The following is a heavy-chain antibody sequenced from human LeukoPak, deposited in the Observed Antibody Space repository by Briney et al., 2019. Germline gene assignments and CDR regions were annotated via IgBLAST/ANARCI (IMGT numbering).Heavy chain of an antibody. CDR3: ARGPYYGSGGYYIFYYYYYMDV. Sequence: ASVKVSCKASGYTFTSYGISWVRQAPGQGLEWMGWISAYNGNTNYAQKLQGRVTMTTDTSTSTAYMELRSLRSDDTAVYYCARGPYYGSGGYYIFYYYYYMDVWGKGTTVTVSS. CDR1: GYTFTSYG. CDR2: ISAYNGNT. V-gene: IGHV1-18*01. J-gene: IGHJ6*03. D-gene: IGHD3-10*01.